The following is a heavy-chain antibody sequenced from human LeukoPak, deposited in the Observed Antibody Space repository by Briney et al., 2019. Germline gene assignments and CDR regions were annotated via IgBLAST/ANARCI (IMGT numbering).Heavy chain of an antibody. J-gene: IGHJ3*02. V-gene: IGHV4-39*07. Sequence: PSETLSLTCTVSGGSISSSSYYWGWIRQPPGKGLEWIGSIYYSGSTYYNPSLKSRVTISVDTSKNQFSLKLSSMTAADTAVYYCARAANWNYVLNAFDIWGQGTMVTVSS. CDR3: ARAANWNYVLNAFDI. CDR2: IYYSGST. D-gene: IGHD1-7*01. CDR1: GGSISSSSYY.